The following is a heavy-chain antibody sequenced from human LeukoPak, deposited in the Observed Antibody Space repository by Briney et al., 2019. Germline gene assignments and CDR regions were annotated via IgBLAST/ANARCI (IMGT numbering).Heavy chain of an antibody. J-gene: IGHJ4*02. CDR1: GGSISSSNW. D-gene: IGHD2-15*01. Sequence: PSGTLSLTCAVSGGSISSSNWWSWVRQPPGKGLEWIGEIYHSGSTNYNPSLKSRVTISVDKSKNQFSLKLSSVTAADTAVYYCARWGLVVVAATEKYYFDYWGQGTLVTVSS. V-gene: IGHV4-4*02. CDR3: ARWGLVVVAATEKYYFDY. CDR2: IYHSGST.